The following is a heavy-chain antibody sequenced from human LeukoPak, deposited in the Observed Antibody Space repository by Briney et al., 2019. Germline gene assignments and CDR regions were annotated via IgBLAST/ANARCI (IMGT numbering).Heavy chain of an antibody. V-gene: IGHV1-18*01. CDR2: ISAYNGNT. CDR1: GYRFTSYG. J-gene: IGHJ4*02. Sequence: ASVKVSCKASGYRFTSYGISWVRQAPGQGLEWMAWISAYNGNTNYAQKFQGRVIMTTDTSTSTAYMELRSLRSDDTAVYYCARDPGCSSTRCSESPFDYWGQGTLVTVSS. D-gene: IGHD2-2*01. CDR3: ARDPGCSSTRCSESPFDY.